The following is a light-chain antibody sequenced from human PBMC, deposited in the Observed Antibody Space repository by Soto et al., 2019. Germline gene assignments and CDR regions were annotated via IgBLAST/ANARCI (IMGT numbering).Light chain of an antibody. CDR2: SND. CDR1: SSNIGSNT. CDR3: AAWDVRLSAVV. V-gene: IGLV1-44*01. Sequence: QSVLTQPPSASGTPGQRVTISCSGSSSNIGSNTVNRYQQLPGTAPKLLIYSNDQRPSGVPDRFSGSKSGTSASLAISGLQSEDAADYYCAAWDVRLSAVVFGGRTKVNVL. J-gene: IGLJ2*01.